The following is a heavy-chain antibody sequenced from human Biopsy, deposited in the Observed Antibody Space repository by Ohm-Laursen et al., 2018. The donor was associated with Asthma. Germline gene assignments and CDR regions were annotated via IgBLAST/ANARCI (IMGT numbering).Heavy chain of an antibody. J-gene: IGHJ3*02. CDR3: ARTYYDFLTGQVNDAFAI. V-gene: IGHV1-18*01. CDR2: ISVYNGNT. D-gene: IGHD3-9*01. Sequence: GASVKVSCKTSGYTFNSAGITWVRQAPGQGLEWMGWISVYNGNTKVAQKLQDRVTMITDTSTSTAYMELRSLRSDDTAVYYCARTYYDFLTGQVNDAFAIWGQGTVVTVS. CDR1: GYTFNSAG.